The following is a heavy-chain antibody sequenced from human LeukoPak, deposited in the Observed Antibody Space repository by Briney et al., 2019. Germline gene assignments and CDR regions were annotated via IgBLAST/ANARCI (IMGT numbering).Heavy chain of an antibody. CDR3: VRDRELNY. J-gene: IGHJ4*02. D-gene: IGHD3-10*01. V-gene: IGHV4-61*01. Sequence: SETLSLTCTVSGGSVSSGSYYWSCIRQPPGKGLEWIGYIYNSGNTNYNPSFKSRVTISEDTPKSQFSLKLSSVTAADTAVYYCVRDRELNYWGQGTLVTVSS. CDR2: IYNSGNT. CDR1: GGSVSSGSYY.